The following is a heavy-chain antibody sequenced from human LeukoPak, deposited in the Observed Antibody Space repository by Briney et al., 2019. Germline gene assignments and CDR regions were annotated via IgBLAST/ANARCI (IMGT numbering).Heavy chain of an antibody. Sequence: GGSLRLSCAASGFTFSSYWMSWVRQAPGKGLEWVANIKQDGSEKYYVDSVKGRFTISRDNAKNSLYLQMNNLRAEDTAVYYCARRALRYCSSTSCPAQYYGVDVWGKGTTVTVSS. J-gene: IGHJ6*04. D-gene: IGHD2-2*01. CDR1: GFTFSSYW. V-gene: IGHV3-7*03. CDR3: ARRALRYCSSTSCPAQYYGVDV. CDR2: IKQDGSEK.